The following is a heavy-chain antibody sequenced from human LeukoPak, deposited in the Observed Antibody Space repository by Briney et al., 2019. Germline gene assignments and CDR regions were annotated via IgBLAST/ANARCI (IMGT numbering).Heavy chain of an antibody. V-gene: IGHV3-30*18. Sequence: PGRSLRLSCAASGFTFSSYGMDWVRQAPGKGLEWVAVISYDGSNKYYADSVKGRFTISRDNSKNTLYLQMNSLRAEDTAVYYCAKDRSMVRGVPPGGMDVWGKGTTVTVSS. CDR1: GFTFSSYG. CDR3: AKDRSMVRGVPPGGMDV. J-gene: IGHJ6*04. CDR2: ISYDGSNK. D-gene: IGHD3-10*01.